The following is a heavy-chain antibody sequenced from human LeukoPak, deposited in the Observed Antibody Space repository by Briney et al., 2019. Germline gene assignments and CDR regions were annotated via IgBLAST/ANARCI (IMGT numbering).Heavy chain of an antibody. CDR3: ARYNRDYGGFDY. J-gene: IGHJ4*02. V-gene: IGHV4-61*01. CDR1: GGSVSSGSYY. D-gene: IGHD4/OR15-4a*01. Sequence: PSETLSLTCTVSGGSVSSGSYYWSWIRQPPGKGLEWIGYIDYSGSTNYNPSLKSRVTISVDTSKNQLSLKLSSVTAADTAVYSCARYNRDYGGFDYWGQGTLVTVSS. CDR2: IDYSGST.